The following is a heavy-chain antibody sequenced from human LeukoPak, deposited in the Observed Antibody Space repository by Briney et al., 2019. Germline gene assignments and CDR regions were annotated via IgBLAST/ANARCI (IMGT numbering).Heavy chain of an antibody. CDR3: ARSLGNENSDSSSYYYGY. CDR2: IYYSGST. CDR1: GGSFSSYY. D-gene: IGHD3-22*01. J-gene: IGHJ4*02. V-gene: IGHV4-59*08. Sequence: SETLSLTCTVSGGSFSSYYWSWIRQPPGKGLEWIGYIYYSGSTNYNPSLKSRVTISVDTSKNQFSLKLTSVTAADTAVYFCARSLGNENSDSSSYYYGYWGQGTLVTVSS.